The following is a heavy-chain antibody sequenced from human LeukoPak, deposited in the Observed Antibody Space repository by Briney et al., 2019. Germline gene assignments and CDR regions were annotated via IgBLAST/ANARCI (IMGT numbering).Heavy chain of an antibody. CDR2: IYTSGTT. V-gene: IGHV4-61*02. D-gene: IGHD5-18*01. CDR3: ARVGGYSYGLGKRYYYYMDV. CDR1: GGAINSGSHY. Sequence: SETLSLTCTVSGGAINSGSHYWSWIRQSAGKGLEWIGRIYTSGTTNSNPSLKSRVTISVDTSKNQFSLKLSSVTAADTAVYYCARVGGYSYGLGKRYYYYMDVWGKGTTVTVSS. J-gene: IGHJ6*03.